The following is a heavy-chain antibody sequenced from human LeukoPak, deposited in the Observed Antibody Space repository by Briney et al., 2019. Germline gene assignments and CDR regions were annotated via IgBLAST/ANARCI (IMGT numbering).Heavy chain of an antibody. CDR2: IKQDGSEK. Sequence: GWSLRLSCASSGFTFSSYWMSWVRQAQGKGLEWVANIKQDGSEKYYVDSVKGRFTISRDNAKNSLYLQTNSMRAEDTAVYYCARCRSGNTKWFDPWGQGTMVTVSS. J-gene: IGHJ5*01. CDR1: GFTFSSYW. D-gene: IGHD1-1*01. CDR3: ARCRSGNTKWFDP. V-gene: IGHV3-7*05.